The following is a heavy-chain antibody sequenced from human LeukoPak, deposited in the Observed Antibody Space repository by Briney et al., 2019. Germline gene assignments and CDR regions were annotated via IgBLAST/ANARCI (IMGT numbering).Heavy chain of an antibody. CDR3: ARDRGSYYIGYYFDY. CDR2: ISYDGSNK. V-gene: IGHV3-30-3*01. CDR1: GFTFSSYA. D-gene: IGHD1-26*01. J-gene: IGHJ4*02. Sequence: GKSLRLSCAASGFTFSSYAMHWVRQAPGKGLEWVAVISYDGSNKYYADSVKGRFTISRDNSKNTLYLQMNSLRAEDTAVYYYARDRGSYYIGYYFDYWGQGTLVTVSS.